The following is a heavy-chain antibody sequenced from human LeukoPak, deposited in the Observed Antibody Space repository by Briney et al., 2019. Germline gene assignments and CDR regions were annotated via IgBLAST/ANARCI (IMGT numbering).Heavy chain of an antibody. D-gene: IGHD2-2*02. CDR1: GFTFSSYG. CDR2: IRYDGSNK. V-gene: IGHV3-30*02. CDR3: AREQLLYLAFDI. J-gene: IGHJ3*02. Sequence: PGGSLRLSCAASGFTFSSYGMHWVRQAPGKGLEWVAFIRYDGSNKDYADSVKGRFTISRDNSKNTLYLQMNSLRAEDTAVYYCAREQLLYLAFDIWGQGTMVTVSS.